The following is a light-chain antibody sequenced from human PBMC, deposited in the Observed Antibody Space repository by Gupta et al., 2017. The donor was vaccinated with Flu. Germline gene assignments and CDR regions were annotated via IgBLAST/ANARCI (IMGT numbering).Light chain of an antibody. J-gene: IGLJ3*02. CDR3: CSYAGSSTWV. V-gene: IGLV2-23*01. CDR2: EGS. CDR1: SSDVGSYNL. Sequence: QSALTQPASVSGSPGPSITISCTGTSSDVGSYNLVSWYQQHPGKAPKLMIYEGSQRPSGVSNRFSASKSGNTASLTISGLQAEDEADYYCCSYAGSSTWVFGGGTMLTVL.